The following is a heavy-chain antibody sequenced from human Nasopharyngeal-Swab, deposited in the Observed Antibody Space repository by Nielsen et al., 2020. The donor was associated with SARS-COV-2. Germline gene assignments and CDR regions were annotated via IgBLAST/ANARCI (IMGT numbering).Heavy chain of an antibody. Sequence: ASVKVSCKASGYTLTSYCLQWVRQAPGQGLEWMGRINPGNGDTRYAQTFEGRLTLTRDTSANTVYMELSSLRSEDTAVYYCARGLMGIPNWFDPWGQGTLVNVSS. J-gene: IGHJ5*02. V-gene: IGHV1-46*01. D-gene: IGHD1-26*01. CDR1: GYTLTSYC. CDR2: INPGNGDT. CDR3: ARGLMGIPNWFDP.